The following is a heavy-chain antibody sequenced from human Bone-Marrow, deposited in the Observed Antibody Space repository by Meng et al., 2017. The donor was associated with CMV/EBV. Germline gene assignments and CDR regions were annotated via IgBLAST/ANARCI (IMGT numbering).Heavy chain of an antibody. CDR2: ISDDGSNK. D-gene: IGHD4-17*01. J-gene: IGHJ6*02. Sequence: GGSLRLSCAASGFTFSTYAMHWVRQAPGKGLEWVAVISDDGSNKFYADSVKGRFTISRDNSKNTLYLQMNSLRAEDTAVYYCARPSDYGDYYPYMDVWGQGTTVTVSS. CDR3: ARPSDYGDYYPYMDV. V-gene: IGHV3-30*04. CDR1: GFTFSTYA.